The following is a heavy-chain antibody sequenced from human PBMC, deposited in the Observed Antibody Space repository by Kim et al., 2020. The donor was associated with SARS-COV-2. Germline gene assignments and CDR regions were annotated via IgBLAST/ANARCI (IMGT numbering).Heavy chain of an antibody. J-gene: IGHJ4*02. D-gene: IGHD5-18*01. V-gene: IGHV4-39*01. CDR3: ARARGYSYGSLDY. Sequence: NPSLKSRVTISVDTSRNQFSLQLNSVTAADTAVYYCARARGYSYGSLDYWGQGTLVTVSS.